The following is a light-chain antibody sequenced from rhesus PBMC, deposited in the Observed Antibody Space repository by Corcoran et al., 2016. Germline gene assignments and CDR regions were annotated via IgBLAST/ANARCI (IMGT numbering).Light chain of an antibody. J-gene: IGKJ2*01. CDR3: QQYSNWYS. V-gene: IGKV3-42*03. Sequence: EIVMTQSPATLSLSPGERATLSCRASQSVSSSLAWSQQKPGQAPRLLIYGASSRATGIPDRFSGSGSGTEFTLTISSLEPEDFAVYYCQQYSNWYSFGQGTKVEIK. CDR2: GAS. CDR1: QSVSSS.